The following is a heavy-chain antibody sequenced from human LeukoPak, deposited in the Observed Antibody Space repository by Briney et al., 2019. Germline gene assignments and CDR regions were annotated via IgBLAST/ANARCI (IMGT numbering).Heavy chain of an antibody. V-gene: IGHV1-69*01. J-gene: IGHJ6*02. CDR2: IIPIFGTA. Sequence: GSSVKVSCKASGGTFSSYAISWVRQAPGQGLEWMGGIIPIFGTANYAQKFQGRVTITADESTSTAYMKLSSLRSEDTAVYYCARGNDVGARHYYYGMDVWGQGTTVTVSS. CDR1: GGTFSSYA. CDR3: ARGNDVGARHYYYGMDV. D-gene: IGHD1-26*01.